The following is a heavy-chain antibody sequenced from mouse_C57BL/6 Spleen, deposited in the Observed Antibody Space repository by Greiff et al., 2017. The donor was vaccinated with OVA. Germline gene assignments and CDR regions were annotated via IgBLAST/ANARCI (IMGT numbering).Heavy chain of an antibody. CDR3: TRGDFYYGSPLLDY. CDR2: IDPETGGT. Sequence: VQLQQSGAELVRPGASVTLSCKASGYTFTDYEMHWVKQTPVHGLEWIGAIDPETGGTAYNQKFKGKAILTADKSSSTAYMELRSLTSEDSAVYYCTRGDFYYGSPLLDYWGQGTTLTVSS. V-gene: IGHV1-15*01. J-gene: IGHJ2*01. CDR1: GYTFTDYE. D-gene: IGHD1-1*01.